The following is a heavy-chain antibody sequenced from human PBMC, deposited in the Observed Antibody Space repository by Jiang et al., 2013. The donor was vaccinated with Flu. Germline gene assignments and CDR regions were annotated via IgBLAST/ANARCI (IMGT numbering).Heavy chain of an antibody. Sequence: LLKPSETLSLTCAVYGGSFSGYYWSWIRQPPGKGLEWIGEINHSGSTNYNPSLKSRVTISVDTSKNQFSLKLSSVTAADTAVYYCAREGRGLVVPAAMPAPNGMDVWGKGTTVTVSS. CDR2: INHSGST. D-gene: IGHD2-2*01. J-gene: IGHJ6*04. V-gene: IGHV4-34*01. CDR1: GGSFSGYY. CDR3: AREGRGLVVPAAMPAPNGMDV.